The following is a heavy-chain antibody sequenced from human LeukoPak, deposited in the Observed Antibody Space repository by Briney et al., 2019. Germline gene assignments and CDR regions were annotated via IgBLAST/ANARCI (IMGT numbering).Heavy chain of an antibody. V-gene: IGHV3-74*01. CDR1: GFTFSNYW. CDR2: INRDGSST. Sequence: PGGSLRLSCAASGFTFSNYWMHWVRKAPGKGLVWVSRINRDGSSTDYLDFVKGRFTISRDNARNTLYLQMNSLRAEDTAVYYCARVPYVFDLWGQGTMVTVSS. J-gene: IGHJ3*01. CDR3: ARVPYVFDL.